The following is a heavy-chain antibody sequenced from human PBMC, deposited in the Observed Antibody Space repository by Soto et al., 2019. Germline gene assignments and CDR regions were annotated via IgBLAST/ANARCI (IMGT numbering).Heavy chain of an antibody. CDR3: AKGGRQWLVTSDFNY. CDR1: GFTFSSYG. Sequence: GGSLRLSCAASGFTFSSYGMHWVRQAPGKGLEWVAVISHDGSNKYYADSVKGRFTISRDNSKNTVSLEMTSLRAEDTAVYYCAKGGRQWLVTSDFNYWGQGALVTVSS. CDR2: ISHDGSNK. V-gene: IGHV3-30*18. D-gene: IGHD6-19*01. J-gene: IGHJ4*02.